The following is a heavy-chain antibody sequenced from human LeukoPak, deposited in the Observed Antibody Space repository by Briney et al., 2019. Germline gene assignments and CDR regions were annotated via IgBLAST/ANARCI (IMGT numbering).Heavy chain of an antibody. D-gene: IGHD6-6*01. J-gene: IGHJ4*02. CDR1: GGSISSSNW. V-gene: IGHV4-4*02. CDR2: IYHSGST. Sequence: SETLSLTCAVSGGSISSSNWWSWVRQLPGKGLEWIGEIYHSGSTNYNPSLKTRVTISVDKSKNQFSLRLSSVTAADTAVYYCATLAPRKTFDFWGQGTLVTVSS. CDR3: ATLAPRKTFDF.